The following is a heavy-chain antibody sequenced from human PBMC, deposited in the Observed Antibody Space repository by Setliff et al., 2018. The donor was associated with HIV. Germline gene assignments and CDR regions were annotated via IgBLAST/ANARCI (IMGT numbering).Heavy chain of an antibody. CDR1: SGSISSSNW. J-gene: IGHJ4*02. CDR2: IYHSGST. Sequence: SETLSLTCAVSSGSISSSNWWSWVRQPPGKELEWIGEIYHSGSTNYNPSLKSRVTISLDRFKNQFSLKLTSVTAADTAVYYCARHAAGPDGPFDYWGQGTLVTVSS. D-gene: IGHD2-2*01. CDR3: ARHAAGPDGPFDY. V-gene: IGHV4-4*02.